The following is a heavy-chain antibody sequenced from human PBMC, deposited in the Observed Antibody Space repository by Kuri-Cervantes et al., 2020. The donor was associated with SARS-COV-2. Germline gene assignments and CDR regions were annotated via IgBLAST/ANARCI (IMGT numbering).Heavy chain of an antibody. CDR2: ISSNGGST. V-gene: IGHV3-64*02. CDR1: GFTFSSYA. D-gene: IGHD2-2*01. J-gene: IGHJ4*02. Sequence: GESLKISCAASGFTFSSYAMHWVRQAPGKGLEYVSAISSNGGSTYYADSVKGRFTISRGNSKNTLYLQMGSLRAEDMAVYYCARYPFDYWGQGTLVTVSS. CDR3: ARYPFDY.